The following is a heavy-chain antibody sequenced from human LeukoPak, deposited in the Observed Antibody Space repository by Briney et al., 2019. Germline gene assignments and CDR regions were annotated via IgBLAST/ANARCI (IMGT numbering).Heavy chain of an antibody. CDR1: GFTISSYW. J-gene: IGHJ3*02. CDR3: ARDRRLGYCSSTSCQGAFDI. V-gene: IGHV3-74*01. Sequence: GGSLRLSCTASGFTISSYWMHWVRQAPGKGLVWVSRITSDGGGTIYADSVKGRFTISRDNAKNTLYLQMNSLRVEDTAVYYCARDRRLGYCSSTSCQGAFDIWGQGTMVTVSS. CDR2: ITSDGGGT. D-gene: IGHD2-2*01.